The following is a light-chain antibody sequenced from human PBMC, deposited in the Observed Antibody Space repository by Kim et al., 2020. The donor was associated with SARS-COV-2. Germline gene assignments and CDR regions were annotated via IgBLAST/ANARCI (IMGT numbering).Light chain of an antibody. Sequence: LSPGGGATLSCRPSQSVSSSYLAWYQQKPGQAPRLLIYGASSRATGIPDRFSGSGSGTDFTLTISRLEPEDFAVYYCQQYGSSPRSFGQGTKLEI. CDR3: QQYGSSPRS. J-gene: IGKJ2*03. V-gene: IGKV3-20*01. CDR2: GAS. CDR1: QSVSSSY.